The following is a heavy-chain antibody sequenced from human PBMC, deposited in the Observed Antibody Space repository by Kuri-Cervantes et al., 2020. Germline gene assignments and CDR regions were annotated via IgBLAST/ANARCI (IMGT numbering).Heavy chain of an antibody. J-gene: IGHJ4*02. CDR1: GFTFGDYA. Sequence: GESLKISCTASGFTFGDYAMSWFRQAPGKGLEWVGFIRSKAYGGTTEYAASVKGRFTISRDDSKSIAYLQMNSLKTEDTAVYYCTRVFLYYYDSSGYLWGQGTLVTVSS. CDR2: IRSKAYGGTT. V-gene: IGHV3-49*03. D-gene: IGHD3-22*01. CDR3: TRVFLYYYDSSGYL.